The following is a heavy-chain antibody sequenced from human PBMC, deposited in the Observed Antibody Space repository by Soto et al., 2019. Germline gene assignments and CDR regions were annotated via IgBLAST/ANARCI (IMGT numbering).Heavy chain of an antibody. D-gene: IGHD4-17*01. J-gene: IGHJ4*02. V-gene: IGHV3-30*03. CDR3: APHDYGGNSIGY. Sequence: GGSLRLSCAASGFTFSIYGMHWVRQAPGKGLEWVAVISYDGSNKYYADSVKGRFTISRDNSKNTLYLQMNSLRAEDTAVYYCAPHDYGGNSIGYWGQGTLVTVSS. CDR1: GFTFSIYG. CDR2: ISYDGSNK.